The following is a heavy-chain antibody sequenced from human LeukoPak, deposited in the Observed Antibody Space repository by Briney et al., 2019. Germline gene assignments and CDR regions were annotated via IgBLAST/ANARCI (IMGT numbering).Heavy chain of an antibody. V-gene: IGHV4-4*07. CDR2: INTICTS. D-gene: IGHD6-13*01. J-gene: IGHJ5*02. CDR3: AREGGSPRWLDP. Sequence: IGRINTICTSHYNPSLRSRLTMSVATSNNQFSLNLTSVTAADTAVYYCAREGGSPRWLDPWVQGTLATVSS.